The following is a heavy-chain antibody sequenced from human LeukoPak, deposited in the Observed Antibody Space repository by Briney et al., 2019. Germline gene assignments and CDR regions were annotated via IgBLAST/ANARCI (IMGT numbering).Heavy chain of an antibody. Sequence: SETLSLTCTVSGGSISSYYWSWIRQPPGKGLEWIGYIYYSGSTNYNPSLKSRVTISVDTSKNQFSLKLSSVTAADTAVYYCARLTYSSSHFDYWGQGTLVTVSS. D-gene: IGHD6-6*01. J-gene: IGHJ4*02. CDR1: GGSISSYY. CDR2: IYYSGST. CDR3: ARLTYSSSHFDY. V-gene: IGHV4-59*01.